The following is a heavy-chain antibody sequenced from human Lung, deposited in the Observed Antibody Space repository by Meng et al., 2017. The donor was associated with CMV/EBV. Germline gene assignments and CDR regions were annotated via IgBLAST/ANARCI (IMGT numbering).Heavy chain of an antibody. Sequence: PXTMSLXCTVAGGSISHYCWNWIRQPPGKGLEWIGYIYYNRGTNYNPSLKGRVTISLETSKNQFSLKLSSVTAADTAVYYCARGHYGDSSDYFDFWGQGRPVTVSS. CDR3: ARGHYGDSSDYFDF. V-gene: IGHV4-59*01. CDR2: IYYNRGT. J-gene: IGHJ4*02. CDR1: GGSISHYC. D-gene: IGHD4/OR15-4a*01.